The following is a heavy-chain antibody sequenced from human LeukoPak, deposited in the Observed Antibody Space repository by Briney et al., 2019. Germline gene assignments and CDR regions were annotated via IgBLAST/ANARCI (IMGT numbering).Heavy chain of an antibody. CDR3: ARIRDSSGYAGAFDI. CDR1: GFTFSSYS. D-gene: IGHD3-22*01. Sequence: PEGSLRLSCAASGFTFSSYSMNWVRQAPGKGLEWVSSISSSSSYIHYADSVKGRFTISRDNAKNSLYLQMNSLRAEDTAVYYCARIRDSSGYAGAFDIWGQGTMLTVSS. J-gene: IGHJ3*02. V-gene: IGHV3-21*01. CDR2: ISSSSSYI.